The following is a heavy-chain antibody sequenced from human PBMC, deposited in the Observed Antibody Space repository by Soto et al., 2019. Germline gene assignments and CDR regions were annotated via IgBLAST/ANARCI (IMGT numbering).Heavy chain of an antibody. V-gene: IGHV3-23*01. D-gene: IGHD3-22*01. CDR1: GFTFSSYA. CDR3: AKEGAYYYDSSGYYSSYYFDY. Sequence: EVQLLESGGGLVQPGGSLRLSCAASGFTFSSYAMSWVRQAPGKGLEWVSAISDSGGSTYYADSVKGRFTISRDNSKNTLYLQMNSLRAEDTAVYYCAKEGAYYYDSSGYYSSYYFDYWGQGTLVTVSS. CDR2: ISDSGGST. J-gene: IGHJ4*02.